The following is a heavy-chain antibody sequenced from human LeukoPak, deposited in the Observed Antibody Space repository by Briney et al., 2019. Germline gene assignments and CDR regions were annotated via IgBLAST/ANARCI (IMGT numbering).Heavy chain of an antibody. J-gene: IGHJ5*02. CDR3: ARDRITMVRGPHAGFDP. V-gene: IGHV1-2*02. CDR2: INPNSGGT. Sequence: ASVKVSCKASGYTFTGYYMHWVRQAPGQGLEWMGWINPNSGGTNYAQKFQGRVTVTRDTSISTAYMELSRLRSDDTAVYYCARDRITMVRGPHAGFDPWGQGTLVTVSS. CDR1: GYTFTGYY. D-gene: IGHD3-10*01.